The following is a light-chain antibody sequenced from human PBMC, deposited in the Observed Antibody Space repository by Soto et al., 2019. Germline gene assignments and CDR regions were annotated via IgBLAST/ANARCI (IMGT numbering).Light chain of an antibody. CDR1: QSVSSNY. Sequence: EIVLTQSPGTLSLSPGERATLSCRASQSVSSNYLAWYQQKPGQAPRLLIYGASSRATGIPDRFSGNGSGTDFTLTISRLEAEDFAVYYCQQYNNSPYIFGQGTKLEI. V-gene: IGKV3-20*01. CDR2: GAS. J-gene: IGKJ2*01. CDR3: QQYNNSPYI.